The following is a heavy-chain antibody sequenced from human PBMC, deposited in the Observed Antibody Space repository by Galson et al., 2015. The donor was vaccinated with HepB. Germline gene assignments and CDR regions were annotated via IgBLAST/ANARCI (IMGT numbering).Heavy chain of an antibody. CDR3: AREREVGGEETLDY. V-gene: IGHV3-48*03. Sequence: SLRLSCAASGFAFSSYEMIWVRQAPGKGLEWVSNINNSGATRYYADSVEGRFAISRDNAKNSLYLQMNSLRADDTAVYYCAREREVGGEETLDYWSQGTGVTVSS. D-gene: IGHD3-16*01. CDR1: GFAFSSYE. J-gene: IGHJ4*02. CDR2: INNSGATR.